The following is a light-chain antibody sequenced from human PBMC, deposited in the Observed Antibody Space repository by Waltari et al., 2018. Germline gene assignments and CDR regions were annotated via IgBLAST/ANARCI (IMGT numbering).Light chain of an antibody. CDR3: QSADSSGTRV. V-gene: IGLV3-25*03. CDR1: ALPKQY. CDR2: KDI. J-gene: IGLJ3*02. Sequence: SYELTQPPSASVSPGQTARITCSGDALPKQYAYWYQPKPGQAPVLVIYKDIERPSGIPEGFSGSSSGTTVTLTISGVQAEDEADYYCQSADSSGTRVFGGGTKLTVL.